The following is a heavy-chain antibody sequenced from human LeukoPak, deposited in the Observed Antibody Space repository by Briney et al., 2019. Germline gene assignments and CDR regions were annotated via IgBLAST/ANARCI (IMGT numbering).Heavy chain of an antibody. CDR2: IKSKTDGGTT. V-gene: IGHV3-15*01. J-gene: IGHJ4*02. CDR3: TTLVEYYYDSSGYPSDY. CDR1: GFTFSNAW. Sequence: GGSLRLSCAASGFTFSNAWMSWVRQAPGKGLEWVGRIKSKTDGGTTDYAAPVKGRFTISRDDSKNTLYLQMNGLKTEDTAVYYCTTLVEYYYDSSGYPSDYWGQGTLVTVS. D-gene: IGHD3-22*01.